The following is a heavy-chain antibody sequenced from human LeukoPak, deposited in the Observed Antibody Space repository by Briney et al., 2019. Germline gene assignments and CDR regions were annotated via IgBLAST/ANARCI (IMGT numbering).Heavy chain of an antibody. D-gene: IGHD6-19*01. CDR2: MNPNSGNT. J-gene: IGHJ4*02. CDR1: GYTFTSYD. Sequence: ASVKVSCKASGYTFTSYDIHWVRQATGQGLEWMGWMNPNSGNTGYAQKFQGRVTITRNTYISTTYMELSSLRSEDTAVYYCARGQGRSGWYGLSSYWGQGTLVTVSS. V-gene: IGHV1-8*03. CDR3: ARGQGRSGWYGLSSY.